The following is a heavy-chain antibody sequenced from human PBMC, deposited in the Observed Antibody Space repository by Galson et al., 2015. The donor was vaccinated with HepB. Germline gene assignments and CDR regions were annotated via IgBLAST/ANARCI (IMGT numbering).Heavy chain of an antibody. CDR1: GYTFTGNY. CDR2: INPNSDAT. CDR3: ARDGSGSYFEYYFDY. Sequence: SVKVSCKASGYTFTGNYVHWVRQAPGQGLEWMGWINPNSDATNCAQNFQGRVTMTMDTSISTAYMELTRLRTDDTAMYYCARDGSGSYFEYYFDYWGQGTLVTVSA. V-gene: IGHV1-2*02. J-gene: IGHJ4*02. D-gene: IGHD3-10*01.